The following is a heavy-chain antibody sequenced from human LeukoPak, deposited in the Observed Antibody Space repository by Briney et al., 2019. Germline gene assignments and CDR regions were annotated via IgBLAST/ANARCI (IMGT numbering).Heavy chain of an antibody. J-gene: IGHJ5*02. Sequence: NSSETLSLTCAVYGGSFIGYYWSWIRQPPGKGLEWIGEINHSGSTNYNPSLKSRVTISVDTSKNQFSLKLNSVTAADTAVYYCSKGGPHTVTTYRWFDPWGQGTLVTVSS. V-gene: IGHV4-34*01. CDR2: INHSGST. CDR3: SKGGPHTVTTYRWFDP. D-gene: IGHD4-17*01. CDR1: GGSFIGYY.